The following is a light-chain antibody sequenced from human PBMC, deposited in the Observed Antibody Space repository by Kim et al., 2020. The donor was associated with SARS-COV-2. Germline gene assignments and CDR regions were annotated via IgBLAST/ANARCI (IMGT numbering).Light chain of an antibody. V-gene: IGKV1-9*01. J-gene: IGKJ2*01. CDR2: AAS. Sequence: SASVGDRVTITCQASKGINSFLAWYQQTPGRAPNVLLYAASTLQSGVPSRFSGSGSGTDFTLTNSSLQPEDFATYYCQQVNTYPYTFGQGTKLEI. CDR3: QQVNTYPYT. CDR1: KGINSF.